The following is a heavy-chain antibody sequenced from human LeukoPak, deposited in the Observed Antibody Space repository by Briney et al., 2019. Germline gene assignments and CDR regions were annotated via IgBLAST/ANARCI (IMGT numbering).Heavy chain of an antibody. J-gene: IGHJ4*02. Sequence: GGSLRLSCAASGFMFRSNWMSWVRLAPGKGLEWVANIKEDGTETYYVDSVKGRFTISRDNAKNSLYLQMNSLRVEDTAVYYCAKEGRSLQTYWGQGTLVTVSS. CDR2: IKEDGTET. CDR1: GFMFRSNW. V-gene: IGHV3-7*03. CDR3: AKEGRSLQTY. D-gene: IGHD5-24*01.